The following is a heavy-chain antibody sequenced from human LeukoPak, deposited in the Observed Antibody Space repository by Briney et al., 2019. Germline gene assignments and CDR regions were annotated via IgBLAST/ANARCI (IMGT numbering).Heavy chain of an antibody. Sequence: SETLSLTCTVSGYSISSGYYWGWLRQPPGKGLEWIGSIYHSGSTYYNPSLKSRVTISVDTSKNQFSLKLSSVTAADTAVYYCARDTSEEYQLLYNWFDPWGQGTLVTVSS. CDR1: GYSISSGYY. D-gene: IGHD2-2*02. CDR2: IYHSGST. CDR3: ARDTSEEYQLLYNWFDP. V-gene: IGHV4-38-2*02. J-gene: IGHJ5*02.